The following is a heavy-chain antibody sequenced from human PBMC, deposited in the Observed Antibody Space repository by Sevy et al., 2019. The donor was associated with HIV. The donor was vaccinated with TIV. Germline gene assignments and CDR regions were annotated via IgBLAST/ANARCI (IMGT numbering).Heavy chain of an antibody. V-gene: IGHV1-2*06. CDR1: GYTFTGYY. Sequence: ASVKVSCKASGYTFTGYYMHWVRQAPGQGLEWMGRINPNSGGTNYAQMFQGRVTMTRDTSISTAYMELSRLRSDDTAVYYCARAGVYDFWSGYSGWFDPWGQGTLVTVSS. CDR3: ARAGVYDFWSGYSGWFDP. J-gene: IGHJ5*02. CDR2: INPNSGGT. D-gene: IGHD3-3*01.